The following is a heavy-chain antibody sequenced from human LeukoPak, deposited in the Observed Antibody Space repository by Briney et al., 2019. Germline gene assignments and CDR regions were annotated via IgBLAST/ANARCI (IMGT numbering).Heavy chain of an antibody. D-gene: IGHD2-2*01. CDR1: GFTFSSYA. J-gene: IGHJ4*02. V-gene: IGHV3-64*01. CDR3: ARDASDIVVVPAAVGPFDL. CDR2: ISGNGVST. Sequence: PGGSLILSCAGSGFTFSSYAMYWVRRPPGKGLEYVSVISGNGVSTHYATSVKGRFTISRDNSKNTLYLQMGSLRAVDMAVYYCARDASDIVVVPAAVGPFDLWGQGTLVTVSS.